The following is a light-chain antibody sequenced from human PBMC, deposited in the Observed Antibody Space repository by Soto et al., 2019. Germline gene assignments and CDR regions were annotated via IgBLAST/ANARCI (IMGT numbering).Light chain of an antibody. CDR2: GNT. J-gene: IGLJ1*01. V-gene: IGLV1-40*01. Sequence: QSALTQPPSISGAPGQRVTISCTGSSSNIGAGSDVHWYHQLPGTAPKLLIYGNTNRPSGVPDRFSGSKSGTSASLAITGLQAEDEADYYCQSYDSNLSGSEVFGTGTKVTVL. CDR1: SSNIGAGSD. CDR3: QSYDSNLSGSEV.